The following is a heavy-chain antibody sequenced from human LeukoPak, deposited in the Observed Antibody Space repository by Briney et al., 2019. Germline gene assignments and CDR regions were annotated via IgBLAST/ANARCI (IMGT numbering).Heavy chain of an antibody. CDR3: AGEQYYYDSSGYPKYFDY. Sequence: SVKVSCKASGGTFSSYAISWVRQAPGQGLEWMGRIIPIFGTANYAQKFQGRVTITTDESTSTAYMELSSLRSEDTAVYYCAGEQYYYDSSGYPKYFDYWDQGTLVTVSS. V-gene: IGHV1-69*05. D-gene: IGHD3-22*01. CDR2: IIPIFGTA. J-gene: IGHJ4*02. CDR1: GGTFSSYA.